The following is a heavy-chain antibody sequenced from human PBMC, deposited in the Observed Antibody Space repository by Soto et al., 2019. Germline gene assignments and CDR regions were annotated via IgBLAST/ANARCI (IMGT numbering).Heavy chain of an antibody. V-gene: IGHV3-7*03. J-gene: IGHJ4*02. D-gene: IGHD3-16*01. CDR1: GFSFSTYW. CDR2: IKADGSET. CDR3: AKGGHIDF. Sequence: GGSLRLSCAASGFSFSTYWMSWVRQVPGTGLEWVANIKADGSETYYVDSVRGRFTISRDNAKTSLFLQLNSLRAEDTAVYYCAKGGHIDFCGQGTLVTVSS.